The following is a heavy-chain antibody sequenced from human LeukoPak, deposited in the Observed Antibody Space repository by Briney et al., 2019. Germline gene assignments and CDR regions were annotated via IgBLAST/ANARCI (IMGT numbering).Heavy chain of an antibody. CDR2: IYYSGST. CDR1: GGSISSSSYY. CDR3: ARGLNYDFWSGYPAY. V-gene: IGHV4-39*07. D-gene: IGHD3-3*01. J-gene: IGHJ4*02. Sequence: PSETLSLTCTVSGGSISSSSYYWGWIRQPPGKGLEWIGSIYYSGSTYYNPSLKSRVTLSVDTSKNQFSLKLSSVTAADTAVYYCARGLNYDFWSGYPAYWGQGTLVTVSS.